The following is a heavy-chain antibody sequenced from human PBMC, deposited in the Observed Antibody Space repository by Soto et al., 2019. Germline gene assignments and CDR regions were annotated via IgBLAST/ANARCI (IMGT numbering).Heavy chain of an antibody. J-gene: IGHJ6*02. CDR2: IYYSGST. CDR1: GGSISSYY. Sequence: PSETLSLTCTVSGGSISSYYWSWIRQPPGKGLEWIGYIYYSGSTNYNPSLKSRVTISVDTSKNQFSLKLSSVTAADTAVYYCARDQSSGWFAGYYYGMDVWGQGTTVTVSS. CDR3: ARDQSSGWFAGYYYGMDV. V-gene: IGHV4-59*01. D-gene: IGHD6-19*01.